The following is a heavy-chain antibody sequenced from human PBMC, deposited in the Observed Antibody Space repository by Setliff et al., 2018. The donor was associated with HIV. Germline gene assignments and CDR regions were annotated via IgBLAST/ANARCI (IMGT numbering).Heavy chain of an antibody. CDR1: GGSISSYY. CDR3: ARAPSYRSSWEYYFDY. Sequence: SETLSLTCIVSGGSISSYYWSWIRQSAGKELEWIGRIHTSGNIRYNPSLQSRVTLSIDKSKNQVSLKLTSVTAADTAVYYCARAPSYRSSWEYYFDYWGQGILVTVSS. V-gene: IGHV4-4*07. J-gene: IGHJ4*02. D-gene: IGHD6-13*01. CDR2: IHTSGNI.